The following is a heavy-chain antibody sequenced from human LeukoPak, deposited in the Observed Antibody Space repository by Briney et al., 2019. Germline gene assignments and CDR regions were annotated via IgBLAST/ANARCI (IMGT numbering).Heavy chain of an antibody. CDR1: GFTFSSYA. CDR2: ISSNGGST. CDR3: AKDQLNLYYYDSSGYPEIDY. D-gene: IGHD3-22*01. V-gene: IGHV3-64*01. Sequence: GGSLRLSCAASGFTFSSYAMHWVRQAPGKGLEYVSAISSNGGSTYYANSVKGRFTISRDNSKNTLYLQMNSLRAEDTAVYYCAKDQLNLYYYDSSGYPEIDYWGQGTLVTVSS. J-gene: IGHJ4*02.